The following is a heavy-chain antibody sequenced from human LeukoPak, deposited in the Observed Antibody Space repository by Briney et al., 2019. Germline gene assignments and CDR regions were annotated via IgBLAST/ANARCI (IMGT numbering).Heavy chain of an antibody. J-gene: IGHJ4*02. Sequence: SVKVSCKASGGTFSSYAISWVRQAPGQGLEWMGRIIPILGIANYAQKFQGRVTITADKSTSTAYMELSSLRSEDTAVYYCAPEVEYYDSSGYSYYFDYWGQGTLVTVSS. V-gene: IGHV1-69*04. CDR3: APEVEYYDSSGYSYYFDY. D-gene: IGHD3-22*01. CDR2: IIPILGIA. CDR1: GGTFSSYA.